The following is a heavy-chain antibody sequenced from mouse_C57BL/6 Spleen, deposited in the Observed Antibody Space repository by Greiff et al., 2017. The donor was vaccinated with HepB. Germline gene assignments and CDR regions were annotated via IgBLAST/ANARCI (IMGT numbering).Heavy chain of an antibody. D-gene: IGHD2-2*01. CDR1: GYTFTSYW. J-gene: IGHJ2*01. CDR2: IYPSDSET. CDR3: ARGIAVTTYYFGC. Sequence: QVQLQQPGAELVRPGSSVKLSCKASGYTFTSYWMDWVKQRPGQGLEWIGNIYPSDSETHYNQKFKDKATLTVDKSSSTAYMQLSSLTSEDSAVYYWARGIAVTTYYFGCWGQGTTLTVSS. V-gene: IGHV1-61*01.